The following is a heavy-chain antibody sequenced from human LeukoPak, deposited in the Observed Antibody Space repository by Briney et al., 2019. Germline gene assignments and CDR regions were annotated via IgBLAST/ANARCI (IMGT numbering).Heavy chain of an antibody. V-gene: IGHV3-30-3*02. J-gene: IGHJ5*02. D-gene: IGHD2-2*01. CDR2: ISDDGTKE. CDR1: GFTFSSYA. CDR3: AKSGAMRSYNWFDP. Sequence: GGSLRLSCVASGFTFSSYAMHWVRQAPGKGLEWVAVISDDGTKEYYADSVKGRFTISRDNSRNTVYTSKSTLYLQMNSLRAEDTAVYYCAKSGAMRSYNWFDPWGQGTLVTVSS.